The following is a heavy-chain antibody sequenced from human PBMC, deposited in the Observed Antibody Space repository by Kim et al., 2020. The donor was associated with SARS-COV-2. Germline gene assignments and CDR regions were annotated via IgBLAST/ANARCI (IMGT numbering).Heavy chain of an antibody. CDR1: GYNFRDFW. CDR2: IYPGDSDT. CDR3: TRLSWGAGMIFHKEHREGRQGFDV. V-gene: IGHV5-51*01. Sequence: GESLKISCQGSGYNFRDFWIVWVRQMPGKGPEVMGIIYPGDSDTRYTPSFRGQVTISADNSISTAYLHWSSLKASDSAIYYCTRLSWGAGMIFHKEHREGRQGFDVWGQGTTVTVSS. D-gene: IGHD1-26*01. J-gene: IGHJ6*02.